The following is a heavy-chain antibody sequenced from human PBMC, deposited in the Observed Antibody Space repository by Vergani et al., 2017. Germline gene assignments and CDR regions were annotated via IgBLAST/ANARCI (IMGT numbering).Heavy chain of an antibody. CDR1: GFTFSGSA. J-gene: IGHJ3*02. D-gene: IGHD2/OR15-2a*01. CDR2: IRSKANSYAT. CDR3: TRSPVIGLDAFDI. V-gene: IGHV3-73*02. Sequence: EVQLVESGGGLVQPGGSLKLSCAASGFTFSGSAMHWVRQAPGKGLEWVGRIRSKANSYATAYAASGKGRFTIPRDDSKNTAYLTMNSLKTEDTAVYYCTRSPVIGLDAFDIWGQGRMVTVSS.